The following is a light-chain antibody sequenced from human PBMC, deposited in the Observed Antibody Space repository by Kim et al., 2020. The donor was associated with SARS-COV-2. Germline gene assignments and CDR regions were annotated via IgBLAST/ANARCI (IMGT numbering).Light chain of an antibody. V-gene: IGLV3-1*01. CDR2: QDS. CDR1: KLGDKY. J-gene: IGLJ1*01. Sequence: SYELTQPPSVSVSPGQTASITCSGDKLGDKYACWYQQKPGLSPVLVIYQDSKRPSGIPERFSGSNSGNTATLTISGTQAMDEADYYCQAWDSSTGVFGTG. CDR3: QAWDSSTGV.